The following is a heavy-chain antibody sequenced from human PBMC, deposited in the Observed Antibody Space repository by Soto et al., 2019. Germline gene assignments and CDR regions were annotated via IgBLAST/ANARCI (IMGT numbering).Heavy chain of an antibody. D-gene: IGHD2-15*01. CDR3: ASGGQTPYNWFDP. J-gene: IGHJ5*02. V-gene: IGHV5-10-1*01. CDR2: IDPSDSYT. Sequence: GESLKISCKGSGYSFTSYWISWVRQMPGKGLEWMGRIDPSDSYTNYSPSFQGHVTISADKSISTAYLQWSSLKASDTAVYYCASGGQTPYNWFDPWGQGTLVTVSS. CDR1: GYSFTSYW.